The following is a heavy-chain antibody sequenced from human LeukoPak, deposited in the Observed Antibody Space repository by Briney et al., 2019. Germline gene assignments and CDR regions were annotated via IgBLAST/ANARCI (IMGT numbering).Heavy chain of an antibody. V-gene: IGHV3-48*02. J-gene: IGHJ4*02. CDR2: ISSSSSIM. Sequence: PGGSLRLSCAASGFTVSSNYMSWVRQAPGKGLEWVSYISSSSSIMSYADSVKGRFTISRDNAKNSLYLQMNSLRDEDTAVYYCVRESRFHFDYWGQGTLVTVSS. CDR1: GFTVSSNY. CDR3: VRESRFHFDY. D-gene: IGHD3-10*01.